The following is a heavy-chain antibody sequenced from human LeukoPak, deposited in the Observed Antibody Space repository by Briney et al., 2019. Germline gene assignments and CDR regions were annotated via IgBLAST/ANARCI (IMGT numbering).Heavy chain of an antibody. CDR1: EMSFSAYY. D-gene: IGHD6-19*01. Sequence: PSETLSLTCAVSEMSFSAYYWNWIRQSPGKGLECIGEINYGVSTKYTPSLQGRGTILIDPSKNQSSLKLTSVTAADTAVYYCARGFPPGSGSRGSHAFDVWGQGTMVTVSS. CDR2: INYGVST. J-gene: IGHJ3*01. V-gene: IGHV4-34*01. CDR3: ARGFPPGSGSRGSHAFDV.